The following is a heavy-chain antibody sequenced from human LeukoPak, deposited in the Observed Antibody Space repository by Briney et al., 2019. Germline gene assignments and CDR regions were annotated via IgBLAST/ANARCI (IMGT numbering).Heavy chain of an antibody. Sequence: GGSLRLSCAASGFGFSDQYMDWVRQAPGKGLEWIGRIKNTVDGGTADYAAPVKGRFTISRDDSKNTLYLQMNSLKTEDTAVYYCTTQAPTEPWGQGVLVTVSS. CDR1: GFGFSDQY. V-gene: IGHV3-15*01. CDR3: TTQAPTEP. CDR2: IKNTVDGGTA. J-gene: IGHJ5*02.